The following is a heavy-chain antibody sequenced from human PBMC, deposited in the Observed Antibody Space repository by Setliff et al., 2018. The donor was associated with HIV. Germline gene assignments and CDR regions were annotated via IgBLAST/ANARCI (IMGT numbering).Heavy chain of an antibody. Sequence: NLSLTCTVSGGSISTHYWSWIRQPPGKGLEWIGTVYYDASTIYTPSLNSRVIISVDTSKSQFSLNLSSVTAADTAVYYCARWGDGYNSYDYWGQGTLVTVSS. CDR2: VYYDAST. CDR1: GGSISTHY. V-gene: IGHV4-59*11. CDR3: ARWGDGYNSYDY. J-gene: IGHJ4*02. D-gene: IGHD5-12*01.